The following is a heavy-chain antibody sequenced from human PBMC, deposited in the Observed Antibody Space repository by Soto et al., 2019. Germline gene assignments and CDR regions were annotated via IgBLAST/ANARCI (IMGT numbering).Heavy chain of an antibody. D-gene: IGHD2-2*01. V-gene: IGHV3-30-3*01. J-gene: IGHJ4*02. Sequence: QSGGSLRLSCAASGFTFSSYAMHWVRQAPGKGLEWVAVISYDGSNKYYADSVKGRFTISRDNSKNTLYLQMNSLRAEDTAVYYCTRDGYSSSWPKYYFDYWGQGTPVTVSS. CDR2: ISYDGSNK. CDR1: GFTFSSYA. CDR3: TRDGYSSSWPKYYFDY.